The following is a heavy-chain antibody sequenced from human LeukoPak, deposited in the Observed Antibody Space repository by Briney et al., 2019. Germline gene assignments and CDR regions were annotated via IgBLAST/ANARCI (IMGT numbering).Heavy chain of an antibody. D-gene: IGHD1-26*01. Sequence: PSETLSLACTVSGGSISSYYWNWIRQPPGKGLEWIGYIYYSGSTNYNPSLKSRVTISVDTSKNQFSLKLSSVTAADTAVYYCARGKRSGSYDYWGQGTLVTVSS. CDR1: GGSISSYY. J-gene: IGHJ4*02. CDR3: ARGKRSGSYDY. CDR2: IYYSGST. V-gene: IGHV4-59*01.